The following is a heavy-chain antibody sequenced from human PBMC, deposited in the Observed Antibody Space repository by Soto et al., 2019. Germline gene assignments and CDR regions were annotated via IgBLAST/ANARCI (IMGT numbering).Heavy chain of an antibody. CDR1: GYTFTSYG. D-gene: IGHD2-2*02. CDR3: ARSDIVVVPAARPPPSVYNWFDP. Sequence: ASVKVSCKASGYTFTSYGISWVRQAPGQGLEWMGWISAYNGNTNYAQKLQGRVTMTTDTSTSTAYMELRSLRSDDTAVYYCARSDIVVVPAARPPPSVYNWFDPWGQGTLVTVSS. CDR2: ISAYNGNT. J-gene: IGHJ5*02. V-gene: IGHV1-18*01.